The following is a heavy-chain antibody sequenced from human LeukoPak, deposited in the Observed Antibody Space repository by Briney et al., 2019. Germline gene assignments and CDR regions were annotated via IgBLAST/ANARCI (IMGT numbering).Heavy chain of an antibody. J-gene: IGHJ4*02. CDR2: IWYDGSNK. Sequence: GGSLRLSCAASGSTFSSYGMHWVRQAPGKGLEWVALIWYDGSNKYHADSVKGRFTISRDNSKNTLYLQMNSLRAEDTAVYYCARDRDIVVVPVAIAYWGQGTLVTVS. V-gene: IGHV3-33*01. CDR3: ARDRDIVVVPVAIAY. D-gene: IGHD2-2*02. CDR1: GSTFSSYG.